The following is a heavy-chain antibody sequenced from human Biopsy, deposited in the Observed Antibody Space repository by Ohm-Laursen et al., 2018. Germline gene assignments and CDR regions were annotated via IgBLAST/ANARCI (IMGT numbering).Heavy chain of an antibody. CDR3: VTDRLDDITKVRGIMTD. CDR1: GFIFGDYA. J-gene: IGHJ4*02. V-gene: IGHV3-9*01. Sequence: SLRLSCAASGFIFGDYAMHWVRQAPGKGLEWVSGINWNSDNLGYVGSVKGRFTISRDNAKNSLDLQMNSLRAEDTAVYYCVTDRLDDITKVRGIMTDWGQGTLVIVSS. CDR2: INWNSDNL. D-gene: IGHD3-10*01.